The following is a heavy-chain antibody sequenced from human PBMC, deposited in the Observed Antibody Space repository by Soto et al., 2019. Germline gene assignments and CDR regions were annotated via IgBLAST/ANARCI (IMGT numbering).Heavy chain of an antibody. D-gene: IGHD6-19*01. CDR1: GFSFSLFW. V-gene: IGHV3-7*01. J-gene: IGHJ4*02. CDR2: INEDGIES. Sequence: EVQLAESGGGLVHPGGSLRFSGQASGFSFSLFWMSWVRQTPGKGREWGPNINEDGIESFFADSLKGRFTISRDNAKKTLYLQMSSLRAEDTAVYYCAKSPTQKYKFEGSGDYYFDSWGQGTLVAVSS. CDR3: AKSPTQKYKFEGSGDYYFDS.